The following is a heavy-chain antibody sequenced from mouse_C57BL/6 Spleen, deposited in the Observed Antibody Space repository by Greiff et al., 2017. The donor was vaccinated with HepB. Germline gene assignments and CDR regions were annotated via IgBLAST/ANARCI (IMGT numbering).Heavy chain of an antibody. Sequence: VQLQQSGPGLVQPSQSLSITCTVSGFSLTSYGVHWVRQSPGKGLEWLGVIWSGGSTDYNAAFISRLSISKDNSKSQVFFKMNSLQADDTAIYYCARIYYYGSDAMDYWGQGTSVTVSS. CDR3: ARIYYYGSDAMDY. D-gene: IGHD1-1*01. CDR1: GFSLTSYG. V-gene: IGHV2-2*01. CDR2: IWSGGST. J-gene: IGHJ4*01.